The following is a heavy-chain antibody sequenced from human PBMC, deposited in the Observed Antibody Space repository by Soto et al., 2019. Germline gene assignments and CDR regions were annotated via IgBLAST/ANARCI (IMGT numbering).Heavy chain of an antibody. CDR2: ISYDGSNK. D-gene: IGHD6-13*01. Sequence: GGSLRLSCAASGFTFSSYGMHWVRQAPGKGLEWVAVISYDGSNKYYADSVKGRFTISRDNSKNTLYLQMNSLRAEDTAVYYCARQAAAAHGDHWGQGTLVTVSS. J-gene: IGHJ5*02. V-gene: IGHV3-30*03. CDR1: GFTFSSYG. CDR3: ARQAAAAHGDH.